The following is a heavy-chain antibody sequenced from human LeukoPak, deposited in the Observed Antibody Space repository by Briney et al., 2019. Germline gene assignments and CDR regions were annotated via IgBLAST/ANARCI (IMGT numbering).Heavy chain of an antibody. D-gene: IGHD3-16*01. CDR3: ATRGWGSNH. CDR2: INHSGST. J-gene: IGHJ1*01. V-gene: IGHV4-34*01. CDR1: GGSFSGYY. Sequence: SETLSLTCAVYGGSFSGYYWSWIRQPPGKGLEWIGEINHSGSTNYNPSLKSRVTISVDTSKNQFSLRLSSATAADTAVYYCATRGWGSNHWGQGTLVTVSS.